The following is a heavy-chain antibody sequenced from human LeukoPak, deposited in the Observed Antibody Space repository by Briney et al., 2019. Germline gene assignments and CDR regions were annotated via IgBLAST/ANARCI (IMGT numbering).Heavy chain of an antibody. CDR3: ARGDRRFGGVIPRGNFDY. CDR1: GGSFSGYY. CDR2: INHSGST. Sequence: SETLSLTCAVYGGSFSGYYWSWIRQPPGKGLEWIGEINHSGSTNYNPSLKSRVTISVDTSKNQFSLKLSSVTAADTAVYYCARGDRRFGGVIPRGNFDYWGQGTLVTVSS. D-gene: IGHD3-16*02. J-gene: IGHJ4*02. V-gene: IGHV4-34*01.